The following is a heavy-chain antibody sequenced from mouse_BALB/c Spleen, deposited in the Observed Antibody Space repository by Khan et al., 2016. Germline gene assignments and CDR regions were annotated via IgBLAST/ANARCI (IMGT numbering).Heavy chain of an antibody. Sequence: VKPLESGGGLVQPGGSLKLSCAASGFDFSRYWMSWVRQAPGKGLEWIGEINPDSSMINFTPSLKDKFIILRDHAKNTLYLQMSQVRYEDTGHYYCASTFWYFDDWGAGTTVTVSS. J-gene: IGHJ1*01. CDR3: ASTFWYFDD. CDR1: GFDFSRYW. CDR2: INPDSSMI. V-gene: IGHV4-1*02.